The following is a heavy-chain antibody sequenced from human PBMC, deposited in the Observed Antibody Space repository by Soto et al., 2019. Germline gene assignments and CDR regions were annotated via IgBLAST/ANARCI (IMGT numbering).Heavy chain of an antibody. CDR2: SRNKANSYTT. CDR1: GFTFSDYY. D-gene: IGHD2-15*01. Sequence: EVQLVESGGGMVQPGGSLRLSCAASGFTFSDYYMDWVRQAPGKGLEWVGRSRNKANSYTTEYAASVKGRFSISRDDSNNSLYLHMNSLKIEDTAVYYCARSQGGQYAFDIWGQGTMVTVSS. CDR3: ARSQGGQYAFDI. V-gene: IGHV3-72*01. J-gene: IGHJ3*02.